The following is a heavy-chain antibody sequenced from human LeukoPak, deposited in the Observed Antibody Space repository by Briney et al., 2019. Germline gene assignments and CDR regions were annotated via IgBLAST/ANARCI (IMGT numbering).Heavy chain of an antibody. CDR2: IYTSGST. CDR1: GGSISSGSYY. D-gene: IGHD6-19*01. CDR3: ARDASSGWYSVGVDY. V-gene: IGHV4-61*02. Sequence: PSQTLSLTCTVSGGSISSGSYYWTWIRQPAGKGLEWIGRIYTSGSTNYNPSLKSRVTISVDTSKNQFSLKLSSVTAADTAVYYCARDASSGWYSVGVDYWGQGTLVTVSS. J-gene: IGHJ4*02.